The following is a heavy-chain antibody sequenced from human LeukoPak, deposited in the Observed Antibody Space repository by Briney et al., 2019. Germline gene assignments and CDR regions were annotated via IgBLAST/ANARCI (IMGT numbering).Heavy chain of an antibody. Sequence: SETLSLTCTVSGGSISSYYWSWIRQPPGKGLEWIGYIYYGGSTNYNPSLKSRVTISVDTSKNQFSLKLSSVTAADTAVYYCARVRYYYDSSGYDGLDAFDIWGQGTMVTVSS. CDR2: IYYGGST. D-gene: IGHD3-22*01. CDR1: GGSISSYY. J-gene: IGHJ3*02. V-gene: IGHV4-59*01. CDR3: ARVRYYYDSSGYDGLDAFDI.